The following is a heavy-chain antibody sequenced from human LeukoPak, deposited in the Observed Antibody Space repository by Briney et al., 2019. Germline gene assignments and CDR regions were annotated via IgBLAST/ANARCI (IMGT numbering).Heavy chain of an antibody. CDR3: AKDHYWSIDY. V-gene: IGHV3-30*04. D-gene: IGHD3-3*01. CDR2: ISYDGSNK. Sequence: GGSLRLSCAASGFTFSSYAMHWVRQAPGKGLEWVAVISYDGSNKYYADSVKGRFTISRDIAKNTLYLQMNSLRAEDTGVYYCAKDHYWSIDYWGRGTLVTVSS. J-gene: IGHJ4*02. CDR1: GFTFSSYA.